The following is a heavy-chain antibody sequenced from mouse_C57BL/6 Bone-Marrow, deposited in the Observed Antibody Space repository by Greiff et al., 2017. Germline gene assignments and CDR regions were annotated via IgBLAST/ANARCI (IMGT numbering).Heavy chain of an antibody. Sequence: QVQLQQPGTELVKPGASVKLSCKASGYTFTSYWMHWVKPRPGQGLEWIGNINPSNGGTNYNEKFKSKATLTVDKSSSTAYMQLSSLTSEASAVYYCARTTVDLYVDVWGTGTTVTVSS. CDR2: INPSNGGT. J-gene: IGHJ1*03. CDR3: ARTTVDLYVDV. CDR1: GYTFTSYW. D-gene: IGHD1-1*01. V-gene: IGHV1-53*01.